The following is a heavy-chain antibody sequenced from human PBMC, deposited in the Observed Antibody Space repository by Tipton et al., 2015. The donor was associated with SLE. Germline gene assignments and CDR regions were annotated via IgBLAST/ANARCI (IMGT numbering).Heavy chain of an antibody. V-gene: IGHV3-53*05. D-gene: IGHD3-10*01. J-gene: IGHJ3*01. CDR2: IYSGGST. CDR1: GFTVSSNY. Sequence: SLRLSCAASGFTVSSNYMSWVRQAPGKGLEWVSVIYSGGSTYYADSVKGRFTISRDNSKNTLYLQMNSLRVEGTAVYYCARDGGDYYGSGPEGWGQGTMVTVSS. CDR3: ARDGGDYYGSGPEG.